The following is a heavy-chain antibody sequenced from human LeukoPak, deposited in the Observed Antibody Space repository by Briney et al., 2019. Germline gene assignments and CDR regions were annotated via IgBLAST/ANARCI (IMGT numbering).Heavy chain of an antibody. CDR2: VSGSGSTV. V-gene: IGHV3-48*01. CDR3: VRQFAS. J-gene: IGHJ4*02. CDR1: GFTFGDHI. Sequence: GGSLRLSCAASGFTFGDHIMDWVRQLPGKRLEWVAYVSGSGSTVYYADSVKGRFTVSRDNGKSSLYLQMNSLRVEDTALYYCVRQFASWGQGTLVTVSS.